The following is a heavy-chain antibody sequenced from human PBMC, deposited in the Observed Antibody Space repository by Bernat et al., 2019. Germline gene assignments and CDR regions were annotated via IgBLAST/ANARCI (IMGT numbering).Heavy chain of an antibody. D-gene: IGHD1-26*01. CDR1: GFTFSDYY. CDR3: ARGTRSGFPDGLPSGY. Sequence: QVQLVESGGGLVKPGGSLRLSCAASGFTFSDYYMSWIRQAPGKGLEWVSYISSSSYTNYADSVKGRFTISRDNAKNSLYLKMNSLRAEDTAVYYCARGTRSGFPDGLPSGYWGQGTLVTVSS. V-gene: IGHV3-11*06. J-gene: IGHJ4*02. CDR2: ISSSSYT.